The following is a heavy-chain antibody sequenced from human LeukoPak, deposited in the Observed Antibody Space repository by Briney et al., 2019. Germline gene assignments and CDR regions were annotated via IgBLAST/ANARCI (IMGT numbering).Heavy chain of an antibody. CDR1: GGSISSHY. D-gene: IGHD3-22*01. CDR2: IYYSGST. J-gene: IGHJ3*02. CDR3: ARNDRSITMTVAGAFDI. Sequence: SETLSLTCTVSGGSISSHYWSWIRQPPGKGLEWIGYIYYSGSTNYNPSLKSRVTTTVDTSMNQFSLKLSSVTAADTAVYYCARNDRSITMTVAGAFDIWGQGTMVTVSS. V-gene: IGHV4-59*11.